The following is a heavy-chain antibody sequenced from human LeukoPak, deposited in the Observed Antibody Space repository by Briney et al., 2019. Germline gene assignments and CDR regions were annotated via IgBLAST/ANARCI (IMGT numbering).Heavy chain of an antibody. CDR3: ARAQGIRSSLDY. D-gene: IGHD4-17*01. V-gene: IGHV4-39*07. J-gene: IGHJ4*02. CDR1: GGSISSSSYY. CDR2: VYYSGST. Sequence: KASETLSLTCTVSGGSISSSSYYWGWIRQPPEKGLEWIVSVYYSGSTNYNPSLMSRLTISVDTSKNQFSLKLSSVTAADTAVYYCARAQGIRSSLDYWGQGTLVTVSS.